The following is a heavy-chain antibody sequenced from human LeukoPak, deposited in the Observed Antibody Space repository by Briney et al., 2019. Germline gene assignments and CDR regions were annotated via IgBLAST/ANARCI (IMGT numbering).Heavy chain of an antibody. Sequence: GGSLRLSCAASGFTFSSYAMSWVRQAPGKGLEWVSAISGSGGSTYYADSVKGRFTISRDNSKNTLYLQMNSLRAEDTAVYYCAKLVTYYYDSSGYYCDYWGQGTLVTVPS. CDR2: ISGSGGST. J-gene: IGHJ4*02. CDR1: GFTFSSYA. V-gene: IGHV3-23*01. D-gene: IGHD3-22*01. CDR3: AKLVTYYYDSSGYYCDY.